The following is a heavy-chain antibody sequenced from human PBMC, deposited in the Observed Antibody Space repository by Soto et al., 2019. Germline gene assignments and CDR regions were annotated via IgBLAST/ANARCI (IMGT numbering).Heavy chain of an antibody. J-gene: IGHJ4*02. CDR1: GYTFTGYY. V-gene: IGHV1-2*04. CDR3: ARAIYRVLGGSPLTLDY. Sequence: GASVKVSCKASGYTFTGYYMHWVRQAPGQGFEWMGWINPNNGGTNYAQRFQDWVTMTRDTSISTAYMELSRLRSDDTAVYYCARAIYRVLGGSPLTLDYWGQGTLVTVSS. D-gene: IGHD5-12*01. CDR2: INPNNGGT.